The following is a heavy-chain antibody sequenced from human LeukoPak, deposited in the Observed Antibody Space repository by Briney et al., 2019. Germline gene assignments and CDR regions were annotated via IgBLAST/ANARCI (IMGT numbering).Heavy chain of an antibody. D-gene: IGHD2-2*01. V-gene: IGHV3-30*02. CDR3: ARGFTSWPQGPYHFDY. J-gene: IGHJ4*02. CDR1: GFTFSDYA. Sequence: GGSLTLSCAASGFTFSDYAMHWVRQAPGKGLEWVTSIRSDGSDKYSSDSLKGRFTISRDNSKNTLYLQVNTLRPEDTAVFYCARGFTSWPQGPYHFDYWGGRVLLAVSS. CDR2: IRSDGSDK.